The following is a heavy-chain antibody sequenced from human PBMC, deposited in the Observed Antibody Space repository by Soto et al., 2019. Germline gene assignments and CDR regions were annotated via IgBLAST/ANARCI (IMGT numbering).Heavy chain of an antibody. J-gene: IGHJ6*02. D-gene: IGHD6-6*01. CDR3: ARAEYSTRYYYYGMDV. Sequence: ASVKVSCKASGGTFSSYAISWVRQAPGQGLEWMGGIIPIFGTANYAQKFQGRVTITADKSTSTAYMELSSLRSEDTAVYYCARAEYSTRYYYYGMDVWGQGTTVTSP. V-gene: IGHV1-69*06. CDR1: GGTFSSYA. CDR2: IIPIFGTA.